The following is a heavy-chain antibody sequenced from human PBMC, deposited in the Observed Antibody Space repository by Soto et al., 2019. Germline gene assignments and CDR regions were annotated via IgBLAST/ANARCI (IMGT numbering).Heavy chain of an antibody. CDR3: ARDEYYYASSGYYRFDQ. V-gene: IGHV3-23*01. CDR2: ISDRGGST. J-gene: IGHJ4*02. CDR1: GFTLSNFA. Sequence: EVQVLESGGGLVQPGGSLRLSCAASGFTLSNFAMSWVRQAPGKGLEWVAVISDRGGSTDYAASVKGRFTISRDNSNNTLYLQMNNLRAEDTAVYYCARDEYYYASSGYYRFDQWGQGTLVTVSS. D-gene: IGHD3-22*01.